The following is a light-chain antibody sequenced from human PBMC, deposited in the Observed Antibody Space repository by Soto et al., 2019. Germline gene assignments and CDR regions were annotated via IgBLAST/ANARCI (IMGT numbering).Light chain of an antibody. J-gene: IGLJ2*01. CDR1: SSDVGGYNY. Sequence: QSVLTQPPSASGSPGQSVTISCTGTSSDVGGYNYVSWYQQHPGKAPKLMIYEVSKRPSGVPDRFSGSKSGNTASLTVSGLRPEEEADYYFRSYATSNNSGVFGGGTKLTVL. CDR3: RSYATSNNSGV. V-gene: IGLV2-8*01. CDR2: EVS.